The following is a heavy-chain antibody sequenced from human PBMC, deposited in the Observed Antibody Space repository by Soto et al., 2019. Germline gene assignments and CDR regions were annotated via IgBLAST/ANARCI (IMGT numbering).Heavy chain of an antibody. CDR2: IKHSGST. CDR1: GGSFSGYY. V-gene: IGHV4-34*01. D-gene: IGHD4-17*01. CDR3: ARGTLTTVTTWGYYYYYGMDV. Sequence: SETLSLTCAVYGGSFSGYYWSWIRQPPGKGLEWIGEIKHSGSTNYNPSLKSRVTISVDTSKNQFSLKLSSVTAADTAVYYCARGTLTTVTTWGYYYYYGMDVWGQGTTVTVS. J-gene: IGHJ6*02.